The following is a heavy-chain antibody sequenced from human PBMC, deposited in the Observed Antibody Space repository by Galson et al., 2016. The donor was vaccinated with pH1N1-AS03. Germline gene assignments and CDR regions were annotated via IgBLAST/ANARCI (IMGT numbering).Heavy chain of an antibody. D-gene: IGHD1-14*01. Sequence: SLRLSCAASGFSFSDYGMHWVRQAPGKGLEWITIIRYDGSKKYADSVNGRFTISRDNSKNTLYLQMNKLRIEDTATYYCAKDPGLGGDRDYWGQGTLVTVSS. CDR2: IRYDGSKK. CDR3: AKDPGLGGDRDY. V-gene: IGHV3-30*02. CDR1: GFSFSDYG. J-gene: IGHJ4*02.